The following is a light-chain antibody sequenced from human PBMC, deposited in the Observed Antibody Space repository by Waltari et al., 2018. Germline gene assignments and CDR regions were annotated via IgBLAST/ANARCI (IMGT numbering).Light chain of an antibody. CDR1: HNDVGYYAH. CDR2: GVS. Sequence: QSALTQPRSVSGSPRQSVTISCTGTHNDVGYYAHVSWYQQQPNEAPKLLIFGVSQRPSGVPDRFSGSKAGNTASLSISGLQAEDEADYYCCSYAGGFTWVFGGGTRLTV. CDR3: CSYAGGFTWV. J-gene: IGLJ3*02. V-gene: IGLV2-11*01.